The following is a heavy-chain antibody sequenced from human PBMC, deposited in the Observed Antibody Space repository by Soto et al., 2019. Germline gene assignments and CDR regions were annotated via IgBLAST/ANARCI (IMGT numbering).Heavy chain of an antibody. V-gene: IGHV3-33*01. D-gene: IGHD4-17*01. Sequence: FHRDCYAAAGCTFSSYGRHRVRKVPGKGLEWVAVIWYDGSNKYYADSVKGRFTISRDNSKNTLYLQMNSLRAEDTAVYYCARDLFTYGGPHDYWGQGTLVTGSS. J-gene: IGHJ4*02. CDR3: ARDLFTYGGPHDY. CDR2: IWYDGSNK. CDR1: GCTFSSYG.